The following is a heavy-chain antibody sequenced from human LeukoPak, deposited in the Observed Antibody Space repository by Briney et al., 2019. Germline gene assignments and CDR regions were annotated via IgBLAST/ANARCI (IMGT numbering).Heavy chain of an antibody. CDR3: ARESVPRRFDP. CDR2: INPDSGGT. V-gene: IGHV1-2*02. CDR1: GYSFTGYY. D-gene: IGHD1-14*01. J-gene: IGHJ5*02. Sequence: ASVKVSCKASGYSFTGYYLHWVRQAPGQGLEWMGWINPDSGGTNYAQKFQGRVTMTRDTSISTAYMELSRLRSDDTAVYYCARESVPRRFDPWGQGTLVTVSS.